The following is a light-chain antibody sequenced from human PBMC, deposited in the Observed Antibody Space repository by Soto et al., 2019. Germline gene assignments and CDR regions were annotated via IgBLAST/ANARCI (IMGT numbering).Light chain of an antibody. Sequence: QSVLTQPPSASGTPGQRVTIFCSGSSSNIGSKTLNWYQQLPGTAPKLLIYSNDQRPSGVPDRFSGSKSGTSASLAISGLQSEDEADYYCAAWDDSLSGRYVFGAGTKVTVL. J-gene: IGLJ1*01. CDR1: SSNIGSKT. V-gene: IGLV1-44*01. CDR3: AAWDDSLSGRYV. CDR2: SND.